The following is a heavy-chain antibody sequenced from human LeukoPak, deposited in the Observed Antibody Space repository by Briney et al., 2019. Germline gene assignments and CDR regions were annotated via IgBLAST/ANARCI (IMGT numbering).Heavy chain of an antibody. D-gene: IGHD2-15*01. CDR3: AKGGYTTWFAP. V-gene: IGHV3-23*01. J-gene: IGHJ5*02. CDR1: GFTFSDYS. Sequence: PGGSLRLSCAASGFTFSDYSMTWVRQPPGRGLEWVSTIRVIPSVTFYADSVKGRFTISRDNSKNIVSLEMNSLRAEDTAIYYCAKGGYTTWFAPWGQGTLVTVSS. CDR2: IRVIPSVT.